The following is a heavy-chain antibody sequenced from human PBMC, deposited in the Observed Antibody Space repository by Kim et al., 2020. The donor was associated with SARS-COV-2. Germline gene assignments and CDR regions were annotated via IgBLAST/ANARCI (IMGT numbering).Heavy chain of an antibody. Sequence: YYNPSLKRRVTTSVDTSKNQFSLKLSSVTAADAAVYCCAREGIVGASFDYWGQGTLVTVSS. V-gene: IGHV4-31*02. D-gene: IGHD1-26*01. CDR3: AREGIVGASFDY. J-gene: IGHJ4*02.